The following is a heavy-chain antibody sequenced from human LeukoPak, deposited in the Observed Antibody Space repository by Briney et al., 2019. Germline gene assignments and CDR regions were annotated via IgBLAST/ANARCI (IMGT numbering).Heavy chain of an antibody. CDR2: IYYSGST. V-gene: IGHV4-39*07. J-gene: IGHJ4*02. CDR3: ARGDCSGGSCHVDY. Sequence: PSETLSLTCTVSGGSISSSSYYWGWIRQPPGKGLEWIGSIYYSGSTYYNPSLKSRVTISVDTSKNQFSLKLSSVTAADTAVYYCARGDCSGGSCHVDYWGQGTLVTVSS. CDR1: GGSISSSSYY. D-gene: IGHD2-15*01.